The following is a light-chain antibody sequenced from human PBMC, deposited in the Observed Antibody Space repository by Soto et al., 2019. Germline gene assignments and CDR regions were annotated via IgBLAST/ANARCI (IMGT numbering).Light chain of an antibody. CDR1: QSVSGTY. J-gene: IGKJ1*01. CDR3: QHFGSSRWT. CDR2: GAS. Sequence: EIVLTQSPGTLSLSPGERATLSCWASQSVSGTYLAWYQQKPGQAPRLLIYGASSRATGIPDRFSGSGSGTDFTLTISRLEPEDFAVYYCQHFGSSRWTFGQGTKVEIK. V-gene: IGKV3-20*01.